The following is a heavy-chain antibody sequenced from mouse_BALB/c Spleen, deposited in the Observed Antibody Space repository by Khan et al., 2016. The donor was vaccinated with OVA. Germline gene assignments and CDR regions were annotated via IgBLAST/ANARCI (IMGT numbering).Heavy chain of an antibody. D-gene: IGHD1-1*02. J-gene: IGHJ4*01. CDR3: DRANYYYDSYDAINY. CDR1: GFSLSIYN. CDR2: IWGGGDT. Sequence: QVQLQQSGPGLVAPSQSLSITCTVPGFSLSIYNIHCARQPPGKGLEWLGMIWGGGDTDYNSTLNSRLSISKGKSKSQVVLKMNRLQPDDTAMYYCDRANYYYDSYDAINYWGQGTTLTVSS. V-gene: IGHV2-6-4*01.